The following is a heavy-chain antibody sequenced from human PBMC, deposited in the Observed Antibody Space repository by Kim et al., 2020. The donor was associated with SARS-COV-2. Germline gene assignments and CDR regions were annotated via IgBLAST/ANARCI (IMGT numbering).Heavy chain of an antibody. CDR3: AREGIAAAGWGIAFDI. D-gene: IGHD6-13*01. J-gene: IGHJ3*02. V-gene: IGHV1-3*01. Sequence: KFQGRVTITRDTSASTAYMELSSLRSEDTAVYYCAREGIAAAGWGIAFDIWGQGTMVTVSS.